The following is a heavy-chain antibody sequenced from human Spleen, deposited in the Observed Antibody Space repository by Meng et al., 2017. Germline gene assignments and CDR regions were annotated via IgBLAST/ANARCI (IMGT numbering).Heavy chain of an antibody. Sequence: HVQLVQSWAEVKKPGSSVKGSYKASGGTFISYAISWVRQAPGQGLEWMGGIIPIFGTANYAQKFQGRVTITKDESTSTAYMELSSLRSEDTAVYYCAREHYYGSGSYYRWGQGTLVTVSS. V-gene: IGHV1-69*05. CDR3: AREHYYGSGSYYR. J-gene: IGHJ4*02. CDR2: IIPIFGTA. CDR1: GGTFISYA. D-gene: IGHD3-10*01.